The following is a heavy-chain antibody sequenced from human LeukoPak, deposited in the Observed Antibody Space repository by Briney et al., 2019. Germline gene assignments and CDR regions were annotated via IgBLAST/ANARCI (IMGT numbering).Heavy chain of an antibody. J-gene: IGHJ4*02. Sequence: SVKVSCKASGGTFSSYAISWVRQAPGQGLEWMGGIIPIFGAANYAQKFQGRVTITADESTSTAYMELSSLRSEDTAVYYCARGSALYTNDLDYWGQGTLVTVSS. D-gene: IGHD1-1*01. CDR1: GGTFSSYA. CDR2: IIPIFGAA. CDR3: ARGSALYTNDLDY. V-gene: IGHV1-69*13.